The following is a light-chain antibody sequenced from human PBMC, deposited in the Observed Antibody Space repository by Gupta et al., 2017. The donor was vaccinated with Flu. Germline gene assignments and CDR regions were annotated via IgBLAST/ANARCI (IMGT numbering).Light chain of an antibody. CDR3: QQYDNWPPVT. V-gene: IGKV3-15*01. CDR2: GAF. J-gene: IGKJ4*01. CDR1: QSIRSN. Sequence: ATRSVSPGEGATHSCRASQSIRSNLAWYQQKPGQAPRLLIYGAFTRASGVPARFSGTGSGTEFTLTISGLQSEDFAVYHCQQYDNWPPVTFGGGTRVEI.